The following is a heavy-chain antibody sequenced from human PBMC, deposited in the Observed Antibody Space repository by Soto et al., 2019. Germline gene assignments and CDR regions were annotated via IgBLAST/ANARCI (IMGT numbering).Heavy chain of an antibody. CDR3: ARVGPVGVAAAGRGGHDAFDI. D-gene: IGHD6-13*01. CDR1: GGSISSYY. CDR2: IYYSGST. V-gene: IGHV4-59*01. Sequence: LSLTCTVSGGSISSYYWSWIRQPPGKGLEWIGYIYYSGSTNYNPSLKSRVTISVDTSKNQFPLKLSSVTAADTAVYYCARVGPVGVAAAGRGGHDAFDIWGQGTMVTVSS. J-gene: IGHJ3*02.